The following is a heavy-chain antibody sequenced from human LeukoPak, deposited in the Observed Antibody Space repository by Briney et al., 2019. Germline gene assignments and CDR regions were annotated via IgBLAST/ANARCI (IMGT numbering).Heavy chain of an antibody. CDR2: INPNSGGT. CDR1: GYTFTGYY. D-gene: IGHD3-10*01. CDR3: ARGPAARITMVRGVRAFDI. J-gene: IGHJ3*02. Sequence: ASVKVSCKASGYTFTGYYMHWVRQAPGQGLEWMGWINPNSGGTNYAQKFQGRVTMTRDTSISTAYMELSRLRSDDTAVYYCARGPAARITMVRGVRAFDIWGQGTMVTVSS. V-gene: IGHV1-2*02.